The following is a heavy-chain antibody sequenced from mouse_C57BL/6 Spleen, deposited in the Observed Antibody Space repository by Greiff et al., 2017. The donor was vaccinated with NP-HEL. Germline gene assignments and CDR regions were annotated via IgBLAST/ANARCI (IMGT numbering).Heavy chain of an antibody. J-gene: IGHJ4*01. CDR2: ISYDGSN. CDR3: ARDGSPHYYAMDY. CDR1: GYSITSGYY. D-gene: IGHD1-1*01. Sequence: DVQLVESGPGLVKPSQSLSLTCSVTGYSITSGYYWNWIRQFPGNKLEWMGYISYDGSNNYNPSLKNRISITRDTSKNQFFLKLNSVTTEDTATYYCARDGSPHYYAMDYWGQGTSVTVSS. V-gene: IGHV3-6*01.